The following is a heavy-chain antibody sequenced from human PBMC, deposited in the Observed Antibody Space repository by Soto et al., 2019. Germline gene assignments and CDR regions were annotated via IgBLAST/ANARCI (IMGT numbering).Heavy chain of an antibody. CDR1: GGSFSGYY. CDR2: INHSGGT. Sequence: QVQLQQWGAGLLKPSETLSLTCAVYGGSFSGYYWSWIRQPPVKGLEWIGEINHSGGTNCNPSLKSRVTISVDTSKNQFSLKLSSLTAADTAVFYCARPRWEQPWVFDYWGQGTLVTVSS. V-gene: IGHV4-34*02. D-gene: IGHD1-26*01. J-gene: IGHJ4*02. CDR3: ARPRWEQPWVFDY.